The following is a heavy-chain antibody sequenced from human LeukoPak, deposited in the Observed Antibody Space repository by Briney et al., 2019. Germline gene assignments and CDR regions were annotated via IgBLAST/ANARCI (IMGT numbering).Heavy chain of an antibody. D-gene: IGHD3-10*01. J-gene: IGHJ6*03. V-gene: IGHV4-39*07. CDR2: IYYSRST. CDR1: GGSISSSSYY. CDR3: ARDGDYYGSGSYYNPPYYYYYMDV. Sequence: SETLSLTRTVSGGSISSSSYYWGWIRQPPGKGLEWIGSIYYSRSTYYNPSLKSRVTISVDTSKNQFSLKLSSVTAADTAVYYCARDGDYYGSGSYYNPPYYYYYMDVWGKGTTVTVSS.